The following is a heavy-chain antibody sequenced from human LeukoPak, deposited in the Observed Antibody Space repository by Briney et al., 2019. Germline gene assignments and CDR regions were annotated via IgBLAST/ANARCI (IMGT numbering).Heavy chain of an antibody. V-gene: IGHV4-59*01. CDR3: ARKSTSWYAPFDS. CDR2: IYYSGST. CDR1: GGSISSYY. D-gene: IGHD2-2*01. Sequence: KPSETLSLTCTVSGGSISSYYWSWLRQPPGKGLEWIGYIYYSGSTNYNPSLRGRVTISVDTSKNHFSLRLSSVTAADTAVYYCARKSTSWYAPFDSWGQGTLVTVSS. J-gene: IGHJ4*02.